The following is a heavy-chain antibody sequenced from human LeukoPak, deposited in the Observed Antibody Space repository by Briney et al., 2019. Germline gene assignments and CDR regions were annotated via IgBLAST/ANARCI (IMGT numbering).Heavy chain of an antibody. D-gene: IGHD3-10*01. CDR2: ISGSGGST. J-gene: IGHJ6*02. Sequence: GGSLRLSCAASGFTFSSYAMSWVRQAPGKGLEWVSAISGSGGSTYYADSVKGRFTISRDNSKNTLYLQMNSLRAEDTAVYYCAKSLVGFGELAYYYYYGMDVWGQGTTVTVSS. CDR1: GFTFSSYA. V-gene: IGHV3-23*01. CDR3: AKSLVGFGELAYYYYYGMDV.